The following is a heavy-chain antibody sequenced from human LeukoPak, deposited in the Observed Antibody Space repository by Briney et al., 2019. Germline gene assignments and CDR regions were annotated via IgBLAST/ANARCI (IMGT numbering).Heavy chain of an antibody. D-gene: IGHD3-16*02. CDR2: ISFDGSNE. CDR3: AREEHDYVWGSYRYYYYYGIDV. V-gene: IGHV3-30*03. Sequence: GGSLRLSCAASGFTFSSYGMHWVRQSPGRGLEWVSFISFDGSNEFYADSLKGRFTISRDNSKDTLYLQMDSLRTEDTALYYCAREEHDYVWGSYRYYYYYGIDVWGQGTTVTVSS. CDR1: GFTFSSYG. J-gene: IGHJ6*02.